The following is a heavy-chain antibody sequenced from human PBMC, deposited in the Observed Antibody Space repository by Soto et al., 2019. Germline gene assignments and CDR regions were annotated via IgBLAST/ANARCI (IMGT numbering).Heavy chain of an antibody. J-gene: IGHJ6*02. CDR2: FWFDGSDE. V-gene: IGHV3-33*01. CDR1: GFTFSSYG. CDR3: ARASGKGDGLDV. D-gene: IGHD3-10*01. Sequence: PGGSLRLSCAASGFTFSSYGVHWVRQAPGKGLEWVAVFWFDGSDEYSADSVKGRFTLSRDNSKNTLFMQLKSLTAEDTAVYYCARASGKGDGLDVWGQGTTVTVSS.